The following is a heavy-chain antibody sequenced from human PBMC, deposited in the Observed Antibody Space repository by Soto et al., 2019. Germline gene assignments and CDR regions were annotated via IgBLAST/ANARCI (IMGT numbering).Heavy chain of an antibody. J-gene: IGHJ4*02. Sequence: PGGSLRLSCAASGFTFSSYEMNWVHQAPGKGLEWIAYISSSGSTIYYADSVKGRFTISRDNAKKSLYLQMNSLGAEDTAVYYCASCFDATGYYYFTYWGQGTPVTVSS. V-gene: IGHV3-48*03. CDR2: ISSSGSTI. CDR3: ASCFDATGYYYFTY. D-gene: IGHD3-9*01. CDR1: GFTFSSYE.